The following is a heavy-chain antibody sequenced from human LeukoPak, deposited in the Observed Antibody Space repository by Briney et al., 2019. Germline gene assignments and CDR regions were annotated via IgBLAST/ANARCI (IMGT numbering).Heavy chain of an antibody. D-gene: IGHD1-26*01. CDR3: AREGANSYYYYYGMDV. CDR1: GYTLTELS. V-gene: IGHV1-18*01. J-gene: IGHJ6*02. Sequence: ASVKVSCKVSGYTLTELSMHWVRQAPGQGLEWMGWISAYNGNTNYAQKLQGRVTMTTDTSTSTAYMELRSLRSDDTAVYYCAREGANSYYYYYGMDVWGQGTTVTVSS. CDR2: ISAYNGNT.